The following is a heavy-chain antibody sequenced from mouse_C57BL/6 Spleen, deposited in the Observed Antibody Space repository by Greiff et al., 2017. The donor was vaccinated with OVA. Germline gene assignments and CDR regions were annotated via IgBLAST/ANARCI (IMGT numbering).Heavy chain of an antibody. V-gene: IGHV5-6*02. Sequence: DVMLVESGGDLVKPGGSLKLSCAASGFTFSSYGMSWVRQTPDKRLEWVATISSGGSYTYYPDSVKGRFTISRDNAKNTLYLQMSSLKSEDTAMYYCARLYGSFYAMDYWGQGTSVTVSS. J-gene: IGHJ4*01. CDR2: ISSGGSYT. D-gene: IGHD1-1*01. CDR1: GFTFSSYG. CDR3: ARLYGSFYAMDY.